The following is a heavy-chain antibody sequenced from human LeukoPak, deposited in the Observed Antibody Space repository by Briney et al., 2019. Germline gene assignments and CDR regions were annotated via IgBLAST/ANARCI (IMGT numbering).Heavy chain of an antibody. CDR3: ARDIGAVGIPFDY. CDR1: GYTFTGYY. J-gene: IGHJ4*02. CDR2: INPNSGGT. D-gene: IGHD3-10*01. V-gene: IGHV1-2*04. Sequence: ASVEVSCKASGYTFTGYYIHWVRQAPGQGLEWMGWINPNSGGTNYAQQFQGWVTMTRDTSISTAYMELSSLRSNDTAVYYCARDIGAVGIPFDYWGQGTLVTVSS.